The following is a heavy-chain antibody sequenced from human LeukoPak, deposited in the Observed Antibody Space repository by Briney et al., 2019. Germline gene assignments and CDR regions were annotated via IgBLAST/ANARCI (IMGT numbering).Heavy chain of an antibody. V-gene: IGHV3-7*01. CDR3: ASGIAASGRGICDY. D-gene: IGHD6-13*01. CDR2: IKQDGSEK. J-gene: IGHJ4*02. CDR1: GFTFSSYW. Sequence: GGSLRLSCAASGFTFSSYWMSWVRQAPGKGLEWVANIKQDGSEKYYVDSVKGRFTISRDNAKNSLYLQMNSLRAEDTAVYYCASGIAASGRGICDYWGQGTLVTVSS.